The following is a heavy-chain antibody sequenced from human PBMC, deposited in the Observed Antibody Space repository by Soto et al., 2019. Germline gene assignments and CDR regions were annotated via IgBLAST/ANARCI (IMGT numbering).Heavy chain of an antibody. CDR2: IYHSGST. CDR1: GGSISSGGYS. CDR3: IVRDCYKVDY. J-gene: IGHJ4*02. D-gene: IGHD2-21*01. V-gene: IGHV4-30-2*01. Sequence: TLSLTCAVSGGSISSGGYSWSWIRQPPGKGLEWIGYIYHSGSTYYNPSLKSRVTISVDRSKNQFSLKLSSVTAADTAVYYCIVRDCYKVDYWGQGTLVTVCS.